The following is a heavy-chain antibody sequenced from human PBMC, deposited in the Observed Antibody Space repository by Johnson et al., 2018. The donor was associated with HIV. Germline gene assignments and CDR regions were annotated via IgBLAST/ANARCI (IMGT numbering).Heavy chain of an antibody. CDR2: INWNGDSR. D-gene: IGHD6-13*01. J-gene: IGHJ3*02. CDR3: TRAAASPKDSCDI. V-gene: IGHV3-20*04. CDR1: GFTFSNYA. Sequence: MLLVESGGALVQPGGSLRLSCAASGFTFSNYAMSWVRQAPGKGLEWVSGINWNGDSRGYVDSVKGRFTISRDNAKNSLYLQRNSLRVEDTDLYYCTRAAASPKDSCDICGQETMVTVSS.